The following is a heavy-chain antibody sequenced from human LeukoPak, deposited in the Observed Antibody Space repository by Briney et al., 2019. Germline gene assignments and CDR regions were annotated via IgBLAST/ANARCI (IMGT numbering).Heavy chain of an antibody. CDR1: GFIFSSYS. D-gene: IGHD1-1*01. CDR3: AREGGTPGYFDY. V-gene: IGHV3-21*01. J-gene: IGHJ4*02. CDR2: IYSSSAYI. Sequence: GGSLRLSCAASGFIFSSYSMNWVRQAPGKGLEWVSSIYSSSAYIYYADSVKGRFTISRDNAKNSLYLQMNSLRAEDTAVYYCAREGGTPGYFDYWGQGTLVTVSS.